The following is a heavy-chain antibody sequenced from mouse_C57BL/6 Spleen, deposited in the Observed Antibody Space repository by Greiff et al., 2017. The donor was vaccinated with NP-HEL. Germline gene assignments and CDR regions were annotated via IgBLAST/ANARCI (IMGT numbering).Heavy chain of an antibody. CDR1: GYSFTDYN. CDR2: INPNYGTT. Sequence: EVHLVESGPELVKPGASVKISCKASGYSFTDYNMNWVKQRNGKSLEWIGVINPNYGTTSYTQKFKGKAKLTVDQSSSTAYMQLNSLTSEDSAVYYCAPDGSSPFAYWGQGTLVTVSA. D-gene: IGHD1-1*01. J-gene: IGHJ3*01. V-gene: IGHV1-39*01. CDR3: APDGSSPFAY.